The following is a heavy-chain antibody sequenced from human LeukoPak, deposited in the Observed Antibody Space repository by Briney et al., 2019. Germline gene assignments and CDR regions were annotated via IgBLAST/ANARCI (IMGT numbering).Heavy chain of an antibody. CDR3: ARDLWGSYSTGSYLDY. V-gene: IGHV3-7*01. J-gene: IGHJ4*02. Sequence: GGSLRLSCAVSGFPFTNYWMSWVRQAPGKGLEWVANIKEDGSVMYYVDSLKGRFTISRASAQNSLYLQMNSLRAEDTAVYFCARDLWGSYSTGSYLDYWGQGALVTVSS. CDR1: GFPFTNYW. D-gene: IGHD6-19*01. CDR2: IKEDGSVM.